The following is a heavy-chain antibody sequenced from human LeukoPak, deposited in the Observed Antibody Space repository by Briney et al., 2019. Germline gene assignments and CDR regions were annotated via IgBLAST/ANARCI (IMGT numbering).Heavy chain of an antibody. CDR3: ARYGDYTEYDY. Sequence: SETLSLTCTVSGGSISSYYWSWIRQPPGKGLEWIGYIYYSGSTNYNPSLKSRVTILVDTSKNQFSLKLSSVTAADTAVYYCARYGDYTEYDYWGQGTLVTVSS. D-gene: IGHD4-17*01. V-gene: IGHV4-59*01. CDR2: IYYSGST. CDR1: GGSISSYY. J-gene: IGHJ4*02.